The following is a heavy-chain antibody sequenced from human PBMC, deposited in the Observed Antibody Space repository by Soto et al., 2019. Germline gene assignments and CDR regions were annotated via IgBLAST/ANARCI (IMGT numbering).Heavy chain of an antibody. CDR1: GFSFSSSW. CDR2: INNDGSNT. D-gene: IGHD3-3*01. V-gene: IGHV3-74*01. J-gene: IGHJ5*02. Sequence: EVQLVESGGGLVQPGESLRLSCAASGFSFSSSWMHWVRQAPGKGLVWVSRINNDGSNTRYADSVKGRFTVSRDNAKNTLYLQMNSLRAEDTAVYYCARPSDFWTGYYLPGDSWGQGTLVTVSS. CDR3: ARPSDFWTGYYLPGDS.